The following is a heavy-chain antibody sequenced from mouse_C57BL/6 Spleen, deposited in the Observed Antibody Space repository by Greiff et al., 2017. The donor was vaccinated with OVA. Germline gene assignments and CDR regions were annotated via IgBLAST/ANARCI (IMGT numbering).Heavy chain of an antibody. J-gene: IGHJ2*01. Sequence: VQLQQSGAELVKPGASVKISCKASGYAFSSYWMNWVKQRPGKGLEWIGQIYPGDGDTNYNGKFKGKATLTADKSSSTAYMQLSSLTSEDSAVYFCARYYYGNYDYFGYWGQGTTLTVSS. V-gene: IGHV1-80*01. CDR1: GYAFSSYW. D-gene: IGHD2-1*01. CDR2: IYPGDGDT. CDR3: ARYYYGNYDYFGY.